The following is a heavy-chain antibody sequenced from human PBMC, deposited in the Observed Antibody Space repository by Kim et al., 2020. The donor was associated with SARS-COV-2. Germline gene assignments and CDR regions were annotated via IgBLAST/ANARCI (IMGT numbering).Heavy chain of an antibody. J-gene: IGHJ3*02. D-gene: IGHD6-19*01. Sequence: GGSLRLSCAASGFTFSSYAMHWVRQAPGKGLEWVAVISYDGSNKYYADSVKGRFTISRDNSKNTLYLQMNSLRAEDTAVYYCARGDSSGWYGGAFDIWGQGTMVTVSS. CDR3: ARGDSSGWYGGAFDI. CDR2: ISYDGSNK. CDR1: GFTFSSYA. V-gene: IGHV3-30-3*01.